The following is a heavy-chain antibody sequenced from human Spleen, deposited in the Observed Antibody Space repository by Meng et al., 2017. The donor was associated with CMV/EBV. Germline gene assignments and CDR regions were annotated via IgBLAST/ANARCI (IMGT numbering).Heavy chain of an antibody. V-gene: IGHV1-18*01. D-gene: IGHD2-2*01. CDR3: ARDVNIVVVPAADYYYYYYGMDV. CDR2: ISAYNGNT. CDR1: GYTFTSYG. J-gene: IGHJ6*02. Sequence: ASVKVSCKASGYTFTSYGISWVRQAPGQGLEWMGWISAYNGNTNYAQKLQGRVTMTTDTSTSTAYMELRSLRSDDTAVYYCARDVNIVVVPAADYYYYYYGMDVWGQGTTVTASS.